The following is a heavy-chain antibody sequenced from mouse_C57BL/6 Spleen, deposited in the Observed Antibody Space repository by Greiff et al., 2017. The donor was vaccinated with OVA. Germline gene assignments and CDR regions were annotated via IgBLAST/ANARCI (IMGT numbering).Heavy chain of an antibody. D-gene: IGHD1-1*01. Sequence: VQLKESGAELVKPGASVKLSCTASGFNIKDYYMHWVKQRTEQGLEWIGRIDPEDGETKYAPKFQGKATITADTSSNPSYLQLSSLTSEDTAVYYCARDTTVVAPYYFDYWGQGTTLTVSS. V-gene: IGHV14-2*01. CDR2: IDPEDGET. CDR3: ARDTTVVAPYYFDY. J-gene: IGHJ2*01. CDR1: GFNIKDYY.